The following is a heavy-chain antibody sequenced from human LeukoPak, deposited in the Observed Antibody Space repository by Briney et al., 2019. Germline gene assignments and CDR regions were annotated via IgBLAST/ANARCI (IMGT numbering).Heavy chain of an antibody. CDR3: AREAGTNWIFGEYFPF. V-gene: IGHV1-3*01. Sequence: GASVKVSCKASGYTFTGYYMHWVRQAPGQRLEWMGWINADNGNTRYSQKLQGRVTITRDTSANTAYMELSGLRSDDTAVYYCAREAGTNWIFGEYFPFWGQGTLVTVSA. CDR2: INADNGNT. D-gene: IGHD1-1*01. CDR1: GYTFTGYY. J-gene: IGHJ1*01.